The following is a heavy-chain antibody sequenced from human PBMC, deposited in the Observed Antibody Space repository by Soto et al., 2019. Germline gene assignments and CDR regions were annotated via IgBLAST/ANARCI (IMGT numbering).Heavy chain of an antibody. V-gene: IGHV4-31*03. D-gene: IGHD3-3*01. CDR3: ARNRASGFDPNGFDP. J-gene: IGHJ5*02. CDR1: GGSISNDGYY. CDR2: IYYSGST. Sequence: RALTYTVSGGSISNDGYYWSWIRQHPGKGLEWIGYIYYSGSTYYNPSLKSRVTISVDTSKNQFSLKLSSVTAADTAVYYCARNRASGFDPNGFDPWGQGTLVIVS.